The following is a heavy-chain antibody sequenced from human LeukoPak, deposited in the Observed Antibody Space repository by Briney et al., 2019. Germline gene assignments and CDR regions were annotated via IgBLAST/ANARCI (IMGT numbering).Heavy chain of an antibody. CDR3: VRHGLGSSWFGFDY. D-gene: IGHD6-13*01. CDR1: GYSFTSYW. CDR2: IDPSDSYT. Sequence: GESLKISCKGSGYSFTSYWISWVRQMPGKGLEWMGRIDPSDSYTTYSPSFQGQVTISADKSISTAYLQWSSLKASDSAMYYCVRHGLGSSWFGFDYWGQGTLVTVSS. V-gene: IGHV5-10-1*04. J-gene: IGHJ4*02.